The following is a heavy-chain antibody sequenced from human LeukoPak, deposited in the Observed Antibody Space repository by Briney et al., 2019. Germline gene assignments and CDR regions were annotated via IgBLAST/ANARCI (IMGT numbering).Heavy chain of an antibody. CDR1: GGSITGYY. J-gene: IGHJ4*02. D-gene: IGHD3-9*01. CDR2: IHYTGAT. CDR3: ARGNILSGYCFDF. V-gene: IGHV4-34*01. Sequence: PSETLSLTCAVYGGSITGYYWSWIRQPPGKGLEWVGEIHYTGATSYNPSLKSRATISIDTSKNQVSLKLSSVTAAGTAVYYCARGNILSGYCFDFWGQGALVTVSS.